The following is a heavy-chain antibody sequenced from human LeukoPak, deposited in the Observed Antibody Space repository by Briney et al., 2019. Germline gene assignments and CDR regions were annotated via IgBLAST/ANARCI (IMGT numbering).Heavy chain of an antibody. V-gene: IGHV3-23*01. CDR2: ISAGGGST. Sequence: GGSLRLSCEASGFTFGSYAMSWVRQAPGKGLEWVSGISAGGGSTYYTDSVKGRFSISRNNSKNTLYLHMSSLRAEDTAIYYCAKGIELWLTYFDHWGQGTLVTASS. CDR1: GFTFGSYA. CDR3: AKGIELWLTYFDH. D-gene: IGHD5-18*01. J-gene: IGHJ4*02.